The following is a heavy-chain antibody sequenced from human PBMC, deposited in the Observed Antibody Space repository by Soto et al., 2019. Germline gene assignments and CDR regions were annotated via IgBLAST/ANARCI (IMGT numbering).Heavy chain of an antibody. D-gene: IGHD1-26*01. Sequence: PGGSLRLSCAASGFTFSSYGMHWVRQAPGKGLEWVAVIWYDGSNKYYADSVKGRFTISRDNSKNTLYLQMNSLRAEDTAVYYCAGDISGSYDHDYYYGMDVWGQGTTVTVSS. V-gene: IGHV3-33*01. CDR2: IWYDGSNK. J-gene: IGHJ6*02. CDR1: GFTFSSYG. CDR3: AGDISGSYDHDYYYGMDV.